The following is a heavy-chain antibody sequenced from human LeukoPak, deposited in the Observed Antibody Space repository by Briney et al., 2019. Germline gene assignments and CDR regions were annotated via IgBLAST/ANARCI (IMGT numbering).Heavy chain of an antibody. J-gene: IGHJ2*01. Sequence: LSGGSLRLSCVGSGFTFRSHAMSWVRQAPEKGLEFVSGIYENGGTTYYADSVKGRFTISRDSSKNTLFLQMNTLGAEDTAIYYCAKDRTVGASYWYFDLWGRGTLVTVSS. V-gene: IGHV3-23*01. CDR1: GFTFRSHA. CDR2: IYENGGTT. D-gene: IGHD1-26*01. CDR3: AKDRTVGASYWYFDL.